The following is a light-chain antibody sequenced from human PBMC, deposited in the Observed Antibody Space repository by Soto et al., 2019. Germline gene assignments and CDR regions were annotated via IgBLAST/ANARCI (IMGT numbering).Light chain of an antibody. Sequence: DIQMTQSPSSLSASVGDRVTITCRASHSISNYLNWYQQKPGKAPNLLIYGASSLQSGVPSRFSGSASETDVTLTISSLQPEDFATYFCQESYSTPFTFGPGTKVDIK. CDR3: QESYSTPFT. CDR2: GAS. J-gene: IGKJ3*01. V-gene: IGKV1-39*01. CDR1: HSISNY.